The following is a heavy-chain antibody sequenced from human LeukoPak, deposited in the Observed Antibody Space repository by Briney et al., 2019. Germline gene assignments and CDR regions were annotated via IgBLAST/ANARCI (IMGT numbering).Heavy chain of an antibody. Sequence: GGSLRLSCAASGFSFSYYSMNWVRQAPGKGLEWVSYVTSTSNTLSYADSVKGRFIISRDNAKNSLYLQMNSLRDEDTAVYYCARDVDYGFDYWGQGILVTVYS. V-gene: IGHV3-48*02. D-gene: IGHD4-17*01. J-gene: IGHJ4*02. CDR1: GFSFSYYS. CDR3: ARDVDYGFDY. CDR2: VTSTSNTL.